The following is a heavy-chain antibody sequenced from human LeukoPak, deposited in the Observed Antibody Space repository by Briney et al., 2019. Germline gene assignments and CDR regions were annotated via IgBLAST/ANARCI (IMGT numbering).Heavy chain of an antibody. Sequence: PGGSLKLSCAASGFTFSDYAIHWVRQASGQGLEWVGRIRSKVNNYATAYAASVEGSSTISRDDSKNTAYLQMNSLKTEDTAVYYCARLTGDGAHDYYYYGTDVWGQGTTVTVSS. CDR1: GFTFSDYA. V-gene: IGHV3-73*01. CDR2: IRSKVNNYAT. CDR3: ARLTGDGAHDYYYYGTDV. J-gene: IGHJ6*02. D-gene: IGHD3-10*01.